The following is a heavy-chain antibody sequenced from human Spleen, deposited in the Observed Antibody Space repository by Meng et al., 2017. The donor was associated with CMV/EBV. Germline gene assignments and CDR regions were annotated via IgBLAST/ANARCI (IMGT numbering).Heavy chain of an antibody. D-gene: IGHD3-3*01. CDR2: IYYSGST. V-gene: IGHV4-39*07. CDR1: GGSISSSSYY. CDR3: ARAPGSFWSGYFQH. J-gene: IGHJ1*01. Sequence: SETLSLTCTVSGGSISSSSYYWGWIRQPPGKGLEWIGSIYYSGSTYYNPSLKSRVTISVDTSKNQFSLKLSSVTAADTAVYYCARAPGSFWSGYFQHWGQGTLVTVSS.